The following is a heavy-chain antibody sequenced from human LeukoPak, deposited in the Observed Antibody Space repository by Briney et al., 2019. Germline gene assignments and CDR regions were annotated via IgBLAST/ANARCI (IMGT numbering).Heavy chain of an antibody. J-gene: IGHJ1*01. CDR3: ARRAYYYDSSGYHECFQH. Sequence: GESLKISCKGSGYSFTSYWIGWVRQMPGKGLEWMGIIYPGDSDTRYSPSFQGQVTISVDKSISTAYLQWNSLKASDTAMYYCARRAYYYDSSGYHECFQHWGQGTLVTVSS. CDR2: IYPGDSDT. D-gene: IGHD3-22*01. V-gene: IGHV5-51*01. CDR1: GYSFTSYW.